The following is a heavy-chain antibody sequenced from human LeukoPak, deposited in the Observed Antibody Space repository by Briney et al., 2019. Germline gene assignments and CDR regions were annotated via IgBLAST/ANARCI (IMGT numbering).Heavy chain of an antibody. D-gene: IGHD3-16*01. Sequence: ASVKVSCKASGYTFTSYGISWVRQAPGQGLEWMGWISAYNGDTHYAQKLQGRVSLTTDTSTSTAYMELRSLTSDDTAVYFCARDTKTTTIAGGNDYWSQGTLVTVSS. J-gene: IGHJ4*02. CDR2: ISAYNGDT. CDR1: GYTFTSYG. CDR3: ARDTKTTTIAGGNDY. V-gene: IGHV1-18*01.